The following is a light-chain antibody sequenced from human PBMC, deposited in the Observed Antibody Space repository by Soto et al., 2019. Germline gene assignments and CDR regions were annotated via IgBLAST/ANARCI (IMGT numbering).Light chain of an antibody. CDR2: DAS. V-gene: IGKV1-5*01. Sequence: DIQMTQSPSTLSSSLGDSVTITCRASQSISSWLAWYQQKPGKAPKLLIYDASSLESGVQSRFSGSGSGTEFTLTIRSLQPDDFATYYCKQYHSYWTFGQGTKVDIK. CDR1: QSISSW. CDR3: KQYHSYWT. J-gene: IGKJ1*01.